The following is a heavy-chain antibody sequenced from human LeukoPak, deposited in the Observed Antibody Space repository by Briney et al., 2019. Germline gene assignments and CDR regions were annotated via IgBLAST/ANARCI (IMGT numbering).Heavy chain of an antibody. CDR2: INQDGREK. D-gene: IGHD3-22*01. J-gene: IGHJ3*02. CDR3: AKLSDGSSESFDI. CDR1: GFTFSGYW. V-gene: IGHV3-7*03. Sequence: PGGSLRLSCAASGFTFSGYWMSWVRQAPGKGLEWVANINQDGREKSYVDSVKGRFTISRDNAKNSLYLQMNSLRAEDMALYYCAKLSDGSSESFDIWGQGTMVTVSS.